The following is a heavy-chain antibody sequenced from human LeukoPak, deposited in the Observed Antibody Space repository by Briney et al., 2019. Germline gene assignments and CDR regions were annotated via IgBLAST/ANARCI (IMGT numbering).Heavy chain of an antibody. Sequence: PGGSLRLSCAASGFTFSSYAMSWVRQAPGKGLEWVSAISGSGGSTYYADSVKGRFTISRDNSKNTLYLQMNSLRAEDTAVYYCASGTEITFGGVIVIPGYYFDYWGQGTLVTVSS. CDR1: GFTFSSYA. CDR2: ISGSGGST. CDR3: ASGTEITFGGVIVIPGYYFDY. D-gene: IGHD3-16*02. V-gene: IGHV3-23*01. J-gene: IGHJ4*02.